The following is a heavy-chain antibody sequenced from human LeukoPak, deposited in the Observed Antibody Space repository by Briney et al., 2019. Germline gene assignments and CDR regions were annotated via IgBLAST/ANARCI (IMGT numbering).Heavy chain of an antibody. CDR1: GFTFSSCS. CDR2: IYSGGIYNDGTT. V-gene: IGHV3-66*04. D-gene: IGHD5-18*01. CDR3: ARRELLGYSYGLRTFNI. Sequence: GGSLRLSCAASGFTFSSCSMNWVRQAPGKGLEWVSVIYSGGIYNDGTTNYGDSVKGRFTISRDNSKNTLYLQMNSLRAEDTAVYYCARRELLGYSYGLRTFNIWGQGTTVTVSS. J-gene: IGHJ3*02.